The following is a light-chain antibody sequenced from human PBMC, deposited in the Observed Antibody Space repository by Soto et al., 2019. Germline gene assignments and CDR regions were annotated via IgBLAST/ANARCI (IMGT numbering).Light chain of an antibody. V-gene: IGLV2-8*01. CDR3: SSYAGSNNYV. CDR1: SSDVGAYNY. Sequence: QSALTQPPSASVSPGQSVTISCTGTSSDVGAYNYLSWYQQHPGKAPKLMIYEVSKRPSGVPDRFSGSKSGNTASLTVSGLQAEDEADYYCSSYAGSNNYVFGTGTKLTVL. CDR2: EVS. J-gene: IGLJ1*01.